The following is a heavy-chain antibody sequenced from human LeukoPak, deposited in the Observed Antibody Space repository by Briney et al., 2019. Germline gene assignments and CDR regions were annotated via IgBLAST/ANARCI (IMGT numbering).Heavy chain of an antibody. CDR2: ITAYNDNT. Sequence: APVKASCKASVSTFTSYGITRVRQAPGHGLECMGWITAYNDNTNYAQKLQGRVTMTTDTSTSTAYMELGSLRSDDTAVYYCARALLWFGEPSHIDYWGQGTLVTASS. V-gene: IGHV1-18*01. CDR1: VSTFTSYG. J-gene: IGHJ4*02. D-gene: IGHD3-10*01. CDR3: ARALLWFGEPSHIDY.